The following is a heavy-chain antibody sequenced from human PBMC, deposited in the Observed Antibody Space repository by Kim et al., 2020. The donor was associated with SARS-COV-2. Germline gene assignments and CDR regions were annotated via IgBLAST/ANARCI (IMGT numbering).Heavy chain of an antibody. CDR3: AKDLSGLAKVN. CDR1: GFTFSSYA. J-gene: IGHJ4*02. CDR2: IRGSGGST. V-gene: IGHV3-23*01. D-gene: IGHD3-10*01. Sequence: GGSLRLSCAASGFTFSSYAMSWVRQAPGKGLEWVSAIRGSGGSTYYADSVKGRFTISRDNSKNTLYLQIDSLRAEDTAVYYCAKDLSGLAKVNWGQGTLVAVSS.